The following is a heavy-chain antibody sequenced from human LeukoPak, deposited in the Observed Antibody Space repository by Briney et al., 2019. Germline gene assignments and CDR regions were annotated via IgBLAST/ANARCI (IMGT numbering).Heavy chain of an antibody. CDR2: ISGSGGNT. J-gene: IGHJ4*02. D-gene: IGHD5-24*01. CDR1: GFTFSNYA. CDR3: ARDQEMATTLDY. V-gene: IGHV3-23*01. Sequence: PGGSLRLSCAASGFTFSNYAMSWVRQAPGKGLEWVSAISGSGGNTYYADSVKGRFTFSRDNSKNTLFLQMNSLRAEDTAVYYCARDQEMATTLDYWGQGTLVTVSS.